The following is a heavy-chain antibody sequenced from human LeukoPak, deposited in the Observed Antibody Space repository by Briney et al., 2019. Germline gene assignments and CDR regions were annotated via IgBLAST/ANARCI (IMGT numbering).Heavy chain of an antibody. CDR3: ASPIRDHILTGGVYYYGMDV. J-gene: IGHJ6*02. Sequence: GGSLRLSCAASGFTVSSNYMSWVSQAPGKGLEWVSVIYCGGSTYYADSVKGRFTISRDNSKNTLYLQMNSLRAEDSAVYYCASPIRDHILTGGVYYYGMDVWGQGTTVTVSS. CDR1: GFTVSSNY. CDR2: IYCGGST. V-gene: IGHV3-53*01. D-gene: IGHD3-9*01.